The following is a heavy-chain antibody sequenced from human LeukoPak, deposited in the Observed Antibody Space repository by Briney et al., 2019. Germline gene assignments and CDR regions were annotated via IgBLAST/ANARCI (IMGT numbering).Heavy chain of an antibody. J-gene: IGHJ4*02. V-gene: IGHV1-2*02. D-gene: IGHD4-17*01. CDR3: ARVPDYGDWFDY. Sequence: GASVKVSCKASGYTFTGYYMHWVRQAPGQGLEWMGWINPNSGGTNYAQKFQGRVTMTRDTSISTAYMELSGLRSDDTAVYYCARVPDYGDWFDYWGQGTLVTVSP. CDR1: GYTFTGYY. CDR2: INPNSGGT.